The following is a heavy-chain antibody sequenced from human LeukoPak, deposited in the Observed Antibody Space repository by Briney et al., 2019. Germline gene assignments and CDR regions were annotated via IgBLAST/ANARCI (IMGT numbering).Heavy chain of an antibody. CDR2: MNPNSGNT. J-gene: IGHJ6*02. D-gene: IGHD3-9*01. CDR3: AGTTYYDILTGGLGMDV. V-gene: IGHV1-8*01. Sequence: GASVKVSCKASGYTFISYDINWVRQATGQGLEWMGWMNPNSGNTGYAQKFQGRVTMTRSTSISTAYMELSSLRSEDTAVYYCAGTTYYDILTGGLGMDVWGQGTTVTVSS. CDR1: GYTFISYD.